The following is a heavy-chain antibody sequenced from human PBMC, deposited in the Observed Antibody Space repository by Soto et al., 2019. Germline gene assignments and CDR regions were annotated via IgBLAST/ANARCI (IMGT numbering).Heavy chain of an antibody. CDR2: ISGRGDST. D-gene: IGHD1-1*01. V-gene: IGHV3-23*01. Sequence: PGGSLRLSCAGSGFTFGHYAMAWVRQAPGKGLEWISAISGRGDSTYDADAVKGRFTTPRDNTKNTLYLQMNSLGFDDTAVYYCAKALDGIDDDFYAMGVWGQGTTVTVSS. CDR1: GFTFGHYA. J-gene: IGHJ6*02. CDR3: AKALDGIDDDFYAMGV.